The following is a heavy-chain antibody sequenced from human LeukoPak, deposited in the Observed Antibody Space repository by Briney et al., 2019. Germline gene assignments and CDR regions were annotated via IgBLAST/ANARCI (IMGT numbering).Heavy chain of an antibody. CDR2: IRYDGSNK. CDR1: GFTFSSYG. V-gene: IGHV3-30*02. J-gene: IGHJ5*02. Sequence: PGGSLRLSCAASGFTFSSYGMHWVRQAPGKGLEWVAFIRYDGSNKYYADSVKGRFTISRDNSKNTLYLQMNSLRAEDTAVYYCTYSSSWYANWFDPWGQGTLVTVSS. D-gene: IGHD6-13*01. CDR3: TYSSSWYANWFDP.